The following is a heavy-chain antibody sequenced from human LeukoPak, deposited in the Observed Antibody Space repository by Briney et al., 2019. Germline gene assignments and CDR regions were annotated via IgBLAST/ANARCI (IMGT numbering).Heavy chain of an antibody. CDR1: GFTFSDYI. J-gene: IGHJ3*02. CDR2: IRRGSNSYTT. CDR3: TRDGGDSINTAFGI. D-gene: IGHD3-16*01. V-gene: IGHV3-72*01. Sequence: QSGGSLRLSCAASGFTFSDYILDWVRQAPGKGLEWVGRIRRGSNSYTTEYAASVKARFIISRDDSQNSLFLHMYSLKTEDTAVYYCTRDGGDSINTAFGIWGRGTMVTVSS.